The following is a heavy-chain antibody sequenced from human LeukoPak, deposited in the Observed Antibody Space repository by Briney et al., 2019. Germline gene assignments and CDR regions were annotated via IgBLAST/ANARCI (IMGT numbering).Heavy chain of an antibody. CDR2: ISSSGSYT. CDR3: ARVRGDHPFDY. CDR1: GFTFSDYY. V-gene: IGHV3-11*05. D-gene: IGHD2-21*02. Sequence: PGRSLRLSCSASGFTFSDYYMSWIRQSPGKGLELLSYISSSGSYTNNADSVKGRFNISRDNAKNSLYLQMNSLRAEDTAVYYCARVRGDHPFDYWGQGILVTVSS. J-gene: IGHJ4*02.